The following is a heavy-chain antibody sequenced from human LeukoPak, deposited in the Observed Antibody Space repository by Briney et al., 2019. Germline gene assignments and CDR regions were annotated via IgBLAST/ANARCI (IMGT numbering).Heavy chain of an antibody. CDR2: INPSGST. Sequence: SETLSLTCAVYGVSFSGYHWTWIRQSPGKGLERIGDINPSGSTDYNSSLRSRLTISVDTSKNQYSLKLRSVTAADTAVYYCARGRHDITMIVVVMTSVSYYLDVWGKGTTVTVS. CDR1: GVSFSGYH. CDR3: ARGRHDITMIVVVMTSVSYYLDV. V-gene: IGHV4-34*01. J-gene: IGHJ6*03. D-gene: IGHD3-22*01.